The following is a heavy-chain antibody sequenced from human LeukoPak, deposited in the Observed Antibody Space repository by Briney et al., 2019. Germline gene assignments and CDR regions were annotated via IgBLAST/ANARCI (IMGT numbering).Heavy chain of an antibody. CDR2: INHSGST. Sequence: TSETLSLTCAVYGGSFSGYYWSWIRQPPGKGLEWIGEINHSGSTHYNPFLKSRVTMSVDTSKNQFSMKLSSVTAADTAVYYCARDETTPLPGAYWGQGTLVTVSS. J-gene: IGHJ4*02. D-gene: IGHD4-17*01. CDR1: GGSFSGYY. CDR3: ARDETTPLPGAY. V-gene: IGHV4-34*01.